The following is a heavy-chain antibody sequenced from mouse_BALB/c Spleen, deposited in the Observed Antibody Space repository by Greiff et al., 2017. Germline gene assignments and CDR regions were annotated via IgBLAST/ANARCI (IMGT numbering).Heavy chain of an antibody. Sequence: EVKLVESGGDLVKPGGSLKLSCAASGFTFSSYGMSWVRQTPDKRLEWVATISSGGSYTYYPDSVKGRFTISRDNAKNTLYLQMSSLKSEDTAMYYCAREGGNYCFDYWGQGTTLTVSS. CDR1: GFTFSSYG. V-gene: IGHV5-6*01. CDR3: AREGGNYCFDY. J-gene: IGHJ2*01. CDR2: ISSGGSYT. D-gene: IGHD2-1*01.